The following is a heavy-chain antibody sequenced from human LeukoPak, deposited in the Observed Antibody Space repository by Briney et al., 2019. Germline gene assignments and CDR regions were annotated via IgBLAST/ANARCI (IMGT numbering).Heavy chain of an antibody. J-gene: IGHJ3*02. CDR1: GGSISSYY. V-gene: IGHV4-59*08. CDR2: IYYSGST. CDR3: ASRGVAAAYDAFDI. D-gene: IGHD6-13*01. Sequence: SETLSLTCTVSGGSISSYYWSWIRQPPGKGLEWIGYIYYSGSTNYNPSLKSRVTISLYTSKNQFSLKLTSVPAADTAVYYCASRGVAAAYDAFDIWGQGTMVTVSS.